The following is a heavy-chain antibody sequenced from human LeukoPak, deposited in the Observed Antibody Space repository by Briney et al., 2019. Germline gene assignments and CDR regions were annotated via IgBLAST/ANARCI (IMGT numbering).Heavy chain of an antibody. Sequence: GGSLRLSCAASGFTFSGSAMHWVRQASGKGLEWVGRIRSKGNSYATAYAASVKGRFTISRDDSKNTAYLQMNSLKTEDTAVYYCTSGWDIVVVPAAPEEYWFDPWGQGTLVTVSS. CDR3: TSGWDIVVVPAAPEEYWFDP. J-gene: IGHJ5*02. CDR1: GFTFSGSA. V-gene: IGHV3-73*01. D-gene: IGHD2-2*01. CDR2: IRSKGNSYAT.